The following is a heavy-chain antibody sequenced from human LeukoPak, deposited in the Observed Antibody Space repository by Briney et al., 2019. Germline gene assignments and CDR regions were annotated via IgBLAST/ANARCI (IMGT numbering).Heavy chain of an antibody. J-gene: IGHJ3*02. CDR1: GGSIANYY. CDR3: ARDLIVVVPAATYLGAFDI. V-gene: IGHV4-59*12. Sequence: PSETLSLTCTVSGGSIANYYWDWIRQSPGKGLEWIGWIHHSGDSNYNPSLNSRVIISVDTSKNQFSLTLSSVTAADTAVYYCARDLIVVVPAATYLGAFDIWGQGTMVTVSS. D-gene: IGHD2-2*01. CDR2: IHHSGDS.